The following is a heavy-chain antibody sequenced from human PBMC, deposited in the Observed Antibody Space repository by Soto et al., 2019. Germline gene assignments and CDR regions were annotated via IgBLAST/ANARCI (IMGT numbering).Heavy chain of an antibody. CDR3: ATWLDYGEIDAFDI. Sequence: SETLSLTCAVYGGSFSGYYWSWIRQPPGKGLEWIGEINHSGSTNYNPSLKSRVTISVDTSKNQFSLKLSSVTAADTAVYYCATWLDYGEIDAFDIWGQGTLVTVSS. D-gene: IGHD4-17*01. V-gene: IGHV4-34*01. J-gene: IGHJ3*02. CDR1: GGSFSGYY. CDR2: INHSGST.